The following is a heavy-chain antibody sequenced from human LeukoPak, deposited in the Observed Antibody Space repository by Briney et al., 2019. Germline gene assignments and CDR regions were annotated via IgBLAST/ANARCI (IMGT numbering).Heavy chain of an antibody. Sequence: ASVKVSCNASGYTFTSYGISWVRQAPGQGLEWMGWISAYNGYTNYAQKLQGRVAMTTDTSTSTAYMELRSLRSDDTAVYYCARHYCSGGSCYSIFDYWGQGTLVTVSS. J-gene: IGHJ4*02. D-gene: IGHD2-15*01. CDR3: ARHYCSGGSCYSIFDY. CDR1: GYTFTSYG. V-gene: IGHV1-18*01. CDR2: ISAYNGYT.